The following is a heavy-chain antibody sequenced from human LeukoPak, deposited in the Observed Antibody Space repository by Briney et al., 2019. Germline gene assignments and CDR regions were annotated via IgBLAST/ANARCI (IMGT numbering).Heavy chain of an antibody. CDR3: AKGFHYSSGWYLFDY. CDR2: ISWNSGSI. Sequence: GRSLRLSCAASGFTFDDYAMRWVRQAPGKGLEWVSGISWNSGSIGYADSVKGRFTISRDNAKNSLYLQMNSLRAEDTALYYCAKGFHYSSGWYLFDYWGQGTLVTVSS. CDR1: GFTFDDYA. D-gene: IGHD6-19*01. J-gene: IGHJ4*02. V-gene: IGHV3-9*01.